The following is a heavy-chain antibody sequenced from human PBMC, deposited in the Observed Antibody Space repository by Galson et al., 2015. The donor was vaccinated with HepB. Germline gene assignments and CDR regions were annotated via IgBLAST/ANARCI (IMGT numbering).Heavy chain of an antibody. V-gene: IGHV3-72*01. D-gene: IGHD1-26*01. CDR2: SRNKANSYTT. J-gene: IGHJ3*02. CDR1: GFTFSDHY. Sequence: SLRLSCAASGFTFSDHYMDWVRQAPGKGLEWVARSRNKANSYTTEYAASVKVRFTISRDDSQNSLYLQMNSLKTEDTAVYYCVRSPARHSGSYRDFDIWGQGTMVTVSS. CDR3: VRSPARHSGSYRDFDI.